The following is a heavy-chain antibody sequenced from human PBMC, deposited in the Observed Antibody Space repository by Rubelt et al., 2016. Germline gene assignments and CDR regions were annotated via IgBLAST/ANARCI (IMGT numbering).Heavy chain of an antibody. CDR3: ARLDTINDY. D-gene: IGHD2-2*01. Sequence: VQLQQSGPGLVKPSQTLSLTCAISGDSVSSSRVAWNWIRQSPSRGLEWLGRTYYRSKWFNDYAVSVKRRITINPDTSKNQFSLQLNSVTPEDTAVYYCARLDTINDYWGQGTLVTVSS. V-gene: IGHV6-1*01. CDR1: GDSVSSSRVA. J-gene: IGHJ4*02. CDR2: TYYRSKWFN.